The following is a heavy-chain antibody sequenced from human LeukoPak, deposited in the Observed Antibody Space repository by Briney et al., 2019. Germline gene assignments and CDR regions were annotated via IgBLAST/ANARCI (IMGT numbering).Heavy chain of an antibody. Sequence: SETLSLTCAVYGGSFSGYYWSWIRQPPGKGLEWIGEINHSGSTNYNPSLKSRVTISVDTSKNQFSLKLSSVTAADTAVYYCARGEVYSSSWFNWFDPWGQGTLVTVSS. CDR1: GGSFSGYY. J-gene: IGHJ5*02. CDR3: ARGEVYSSSWFNWFDP. D-gene: IGHD6-13*01. V-gene: IGHV4-34*01. CDR2: INHSGST.